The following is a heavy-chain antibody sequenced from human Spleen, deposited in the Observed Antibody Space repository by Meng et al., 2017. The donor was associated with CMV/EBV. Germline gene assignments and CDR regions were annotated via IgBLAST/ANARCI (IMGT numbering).Heavy chain of an antibody. CDR2: IRSRVYGATT. CDR3: TRMPLERLTYYFDY. D-gene: IGHD3-3*01. Sequence: GGSLRLSCAGSGFILGDYAMSWVRQAPGKGLEWVGLIRSRVYGATTEYAASVKGRFTISRDDSKSIVYLQMRSLKIEDTAVYYCTRMPLERLTYYFDYWGQGTLVTVSS. V-gene: IGHV3-49*04. CDR1: GFILGDYA. J-gene: IGHJ4*02.